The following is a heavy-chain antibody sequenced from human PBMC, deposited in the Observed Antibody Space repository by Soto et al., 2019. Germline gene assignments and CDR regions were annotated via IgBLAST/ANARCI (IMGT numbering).Heavy chain of an antibody. CDR3: ADSWLPTSY. Sequence: SLILSFAASGFSFSHYWMHWVRQAPGKGLVWVSRISPDGRTTTYADSVKGRFTISRDNAKSTLYLQMNSLTVEDGAVYYCADSWLPTSYWGPGTLVTVFS. J-gene: IGHJ4*02. CDR2: ISPDGRTT. CDR1: GFSFSHYW. D-gene: IGHD3-10*01. V-gene: IGHV3-74*01.